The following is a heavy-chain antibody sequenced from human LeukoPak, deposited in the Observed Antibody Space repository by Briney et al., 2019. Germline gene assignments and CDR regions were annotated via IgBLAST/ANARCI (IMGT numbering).Heavy chain of an antibody. CDR3: ARDGSGSPLYYFDY. CDR1: GGSISSYY. CDR2: IYTSGST. Sequence: LETLPLTCTVSGGSISSYYWSWIRQPAGKGLEWIGRIYTSGSTNYNPSLKSRVTMSVDTSKNQFSLKLSSVTAADTAVYYCARDGSGSPLYYFDYWGQGTLVTVSS. J-gene: IGHJ4*02. D-gene: IGHD3-10*01. V-gene: IGHV4-4*07.